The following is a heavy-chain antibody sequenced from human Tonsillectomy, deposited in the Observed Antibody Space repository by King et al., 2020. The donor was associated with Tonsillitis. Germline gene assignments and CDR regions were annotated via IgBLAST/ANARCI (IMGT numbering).Heavy chain of an antibody. CDR1: GYSFTSHG. J-gene: IGHJ6*02. CDR3: ARPKRDYYYGMDV. CDR2: ISTYNGNT. Sequence: QLVQSGAEVKKPGASVKVSCKASGYSFTSHGICWVRQAPGQGLEWMGWISTYNGNTNYAQKLKGRVTMTTDTSTSTAYMELRSLRSDDTAVYYCARPKRDYYYGMDVWGQGTTVTVPS. V-gene: IGHV1-18*04.